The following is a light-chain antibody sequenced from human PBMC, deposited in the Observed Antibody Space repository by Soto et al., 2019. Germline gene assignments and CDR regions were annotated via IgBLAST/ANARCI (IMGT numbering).Light chain of an antibody. Sequence: QSVLTQPAYVSGSPGQSITISCAGTNSDIGAYNYVSWYQQHPGKGPKIMIFDVSNRPSGVSNRFSGSKSGNTASLTISGLQPEDEADYYCASYTTVSSVVFGGGTKLTGL. CDR1: NSDIGAYNY. V-gene: IGLV2-14*03. CDR2: DVS. J-gene: IGLJ2*01. CDR3: ASYTTVSSVV.